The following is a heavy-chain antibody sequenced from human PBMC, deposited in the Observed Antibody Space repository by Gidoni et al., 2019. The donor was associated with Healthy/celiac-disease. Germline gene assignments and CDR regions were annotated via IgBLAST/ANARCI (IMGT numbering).Heavy chain of an antibody. Sequence: QVQLVQSGAEVKKPVASVKVSCTASGYTLTGYYMHWVRQAPGQGLEWMGWINPNSGGTNYAQKFQGWVTMTRDTSVSTAYMELSRLRSDDTAVYYCARDLQGSYEHDAFDIWGQGTMVTVSS. CDR3: ARDLQGSYEHDAFDI. CDR2: INPNSGGT. D-gene: IGHD1-26*01. J-gene: IGHJ3*02. V-gene: IGHV1-2*04. CDR1: GYTLTGYY.